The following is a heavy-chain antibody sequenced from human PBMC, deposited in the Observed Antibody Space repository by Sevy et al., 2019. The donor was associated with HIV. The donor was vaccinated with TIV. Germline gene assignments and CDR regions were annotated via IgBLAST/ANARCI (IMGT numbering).Heavy chain of an antibody. Sequence: GGSLRLSCAASGFTFSSYGMHWVRQAPGKGLEWVAFIRFDGSKTYYADSVKGRFTISRDNSKNRLYLQMNILRAEDTALYYCVKEKYYYDSSGYGNYGMDVWGQGITVTVSS. V-gene: IGHV3-30*02. D-gene: IGHD3-22*01. CDR1: GFTFSSYG. CDR2: IRFDGSKT. J-gene: IGHJ6*02. CDR3: VKEKYYYDSSGYGNYGMDV.